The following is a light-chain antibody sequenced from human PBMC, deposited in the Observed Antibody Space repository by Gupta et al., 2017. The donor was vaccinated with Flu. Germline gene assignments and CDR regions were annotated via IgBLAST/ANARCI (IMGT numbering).Light chain of an antibody. V-gene: IGKV3-20*01. CDR3: QQYDTGMT. CDR2: GAS. Sequence: IVLTQSPGALSLSPGETTTLSCRASQSVTSNLAWEQRRPGQAPRLLIYGASNRAAGTTGRFSDSGDGTDFTLTSNRRGKEDCEVYYWQQYDTGMTFGQGTRVEV. CDR1: QSVTSN. J-gene: IGKJ1*01.